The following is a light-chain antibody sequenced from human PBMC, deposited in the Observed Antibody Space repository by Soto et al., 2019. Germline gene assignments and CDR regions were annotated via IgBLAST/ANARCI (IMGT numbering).Light chain of an antibody. CDR3: AAWDDSLNARGV. CDR2: NNN. Sequence: QSVLTQPPSASGTPGQRVTISCSGSRSNIGNNAVSWYQQFPGTAPKLLIYNNNQRPSGVPDRFSGSKSGTSASPAISGLQSEDEADYYCAAWDDSLNARGVFGGGTQLTVL. V-gene: IGLV1-44*01. J-gene: IGLJ3*02. CDR1: RSNIGNNA.